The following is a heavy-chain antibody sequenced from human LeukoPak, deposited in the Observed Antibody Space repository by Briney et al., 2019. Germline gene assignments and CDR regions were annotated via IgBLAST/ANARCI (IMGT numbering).Heavy chain of an antibody. CDR1: GFTFDDYA. V-gene: IGHV3-43D*03. Sequence: GGSLRLSCAASGFTFDDYAMHWVRQAPGKGLEWVSLISWDGGSTYYADSVKGRFTISRDNSKNSLYLQMNSLRAEDTALYYCAKAREMATIYGMAVGAQGTTVTVSS. J-gene: IGHJ6*02. CDR3: AKAREMATIYGMAV. D-gene: IGHD5-24*01. CDR2: ISWDGGST.